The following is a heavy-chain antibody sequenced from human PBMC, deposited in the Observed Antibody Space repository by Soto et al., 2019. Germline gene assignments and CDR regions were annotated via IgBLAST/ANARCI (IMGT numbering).Heavy chain of an antibody. CDR1: GFTFSSYA. CDR2: ISGSGGST. J-gene: IGHJ6*02. V-gene: IGHV3-23*01. D-gene: IGHD3-10*01. Sequence: PGGSLRLSCAASGFTFSSYAMSWVRQAPGKGLERVSAISGSGGSTYYADSVKGRFTISRDNSKNTLYLQMNSLRAEDTVVYYCSRGSDHHYYYYYGMDVWGQGTTVTVSS. CDR3: SRGSDHHYYYYYGMDV.